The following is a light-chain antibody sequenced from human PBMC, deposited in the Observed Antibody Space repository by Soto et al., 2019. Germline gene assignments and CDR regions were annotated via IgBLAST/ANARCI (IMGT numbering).Light chain of an antibody. V-gene: IGLV1-40*01. Sequence: QPVLTQPPSVSGAPGQRVTISCTGSSSNIGAPYDVHWYQQFPGTAPKLLIYGNINRPSGVPARFSASKSGTSASLAITGLQAEDEADYFCQSYDSSLSAVIFGGGTQLTVL. CDR1: SSNIGAPYD. CDR3: QSYDSSLSAVI. CDR2: GNI. J-gene: IGLJ2*01.